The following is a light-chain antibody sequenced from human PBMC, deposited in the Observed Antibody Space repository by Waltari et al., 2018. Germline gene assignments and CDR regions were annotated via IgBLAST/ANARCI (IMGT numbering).Light chain of an antibody. CDR3: QSYDTTLRGSI. CDR1: RPNIGAGYY. Sequence: QSVLTQPPSLSGAPGQRVTFSCTGSRPNIGAGYYVHWYQQLPGTAPKLLIYDNDNRPSGVPDRFSGSKSGTSASLAITGLQAEDEADYYCQSYDTTLRGSIFGGGTKLTVL. V-gene: IGLV1-40*01. CDR2: DND. J-gene: IGLJ2*01.